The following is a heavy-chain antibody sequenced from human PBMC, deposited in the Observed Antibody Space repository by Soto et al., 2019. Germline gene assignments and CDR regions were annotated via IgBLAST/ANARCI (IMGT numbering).Heavy chain of an antibody. CDR3: ASSRTGYCSSTSCPDSNYYYYGMDV. J-gene: IGHJ6*04. V-gene: IGHV5-51*01. D-gene: IGHD2-2*01. CDR1: GYSFTSYW. Sequence: GESLKISCKGSGYSFTSYWIGWVRQMPGKGLEWMGIIYPGDSDTRYSPSFQGQVTISADKSISTAYLQWSSLKASDTAMYYCASSRTGYCSSTSCPDSNYYYYGMDVWGEGTTVTVSS. CDR2: IYPGDSDT.